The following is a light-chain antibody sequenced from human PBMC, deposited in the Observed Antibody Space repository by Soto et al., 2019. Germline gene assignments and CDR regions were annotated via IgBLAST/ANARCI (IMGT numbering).Light chain of an antibody. V-gene: IGKV3-20*01. Sequence: PGERDTLSCRASQSVSSSYLAWYQQKPGQPPRLLIYGASSRATGIPDRFSGSGSGTDFTLTISRLEPEDFAVFYCQHYDSLPITFGQGTRLEIK. CDR2: GAS. J-gene: IGKJ5*01. CDR3: QHYDSLPIT. CDR1: QSVSSSY.